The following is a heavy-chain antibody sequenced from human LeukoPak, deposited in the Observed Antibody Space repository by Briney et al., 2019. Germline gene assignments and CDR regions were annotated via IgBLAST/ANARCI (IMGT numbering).Heavy chain of an antibody. D-gene: IGHD6-19*01. CDR3: ARLSSGWYFGWLDP. Sequence: SETLSLTYTVSGGSISSYYWSWIRQPPGKGLEWIGYIYTSGSTNYNPSLKSRVTISVDTSKNQFSLKLSSVTAADTAVYYCARLSSGWYFGWLDPWGQGTLVTVSS. J-gene: IGHJ5*02. V-gene: IGHV4-4*09. CDR1: GGSISSYY. CDR2: IYTSGST.